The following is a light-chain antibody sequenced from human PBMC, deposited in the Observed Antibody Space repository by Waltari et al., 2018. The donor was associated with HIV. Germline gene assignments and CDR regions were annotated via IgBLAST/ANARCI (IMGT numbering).Light chain of an antibody. Sequence: QSVLTQPPSASATPGQRVTISCSGSSFNIGRNTVIWYQQLPGTAPKPLIYTNDQRPSGVPDRFSGSKSGTSASLAISGLQSGDEADYYCATWDDSLNGLIFGGGTKLSVL. J-gene: IGLJ2*01. CDR2: TND. V-gene: IGLV1-44*01. CDR1: SFNIGRNT. CDR3: ATWDDSLNGLI.